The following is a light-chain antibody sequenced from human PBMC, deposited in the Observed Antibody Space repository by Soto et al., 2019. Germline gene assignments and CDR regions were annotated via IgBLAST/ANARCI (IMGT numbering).Light chain of an antibody. CDR3: QQYNSPPWT. Sequence: DIQMTQSPSTLSASVGDRVTITCRASQRISSWLAWYQQRPGKVPRLLIYKASTLESGVPSRFSGSGSGPEFTLTISSLQPDDFATYYCQQYNSPPWTFGQGTKVEIK. V-gene: IGKV1-5*03. J-gene: IGKJ1*01. CDR2: KAS. CDR1: QRISSW.